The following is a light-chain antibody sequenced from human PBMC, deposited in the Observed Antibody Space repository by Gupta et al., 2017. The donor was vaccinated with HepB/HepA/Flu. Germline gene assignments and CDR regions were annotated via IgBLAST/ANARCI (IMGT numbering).Light chain of an antibody. V-gene: IGKV1-16*02. J-gene: IGKJ2*01. Sequence: DIQMTQSPSSLSASVGDRVTITCRASQDISNYLAWFQQKPGKAPKSLIYAASTVQSGVPSKFSGSGSGTDFTLTISSRQSEDFATYYCQQENSSPVTFGQGTKLDIK. CDR2: AAS. CDR1: QDISNY. CDR3: QQENSSPVT.